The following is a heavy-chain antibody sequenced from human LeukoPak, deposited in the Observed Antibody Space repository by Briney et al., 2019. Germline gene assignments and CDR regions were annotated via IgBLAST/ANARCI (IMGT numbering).Heavy chain of an antibody. CDR1: GGSFSGYY. V-gene: IGHV4-34*01. CDR3: AGLRFLEWLLHEGHYYGMDV. J-gene: IGHJ6*02. Sequence: SETLSLTCAVYGGSFSGYYWSWIRQPPGKGLEWIGEINHSGSTNYNPSLKSRVTISVDTSKNQFSLKLSSVTAADTAVYYCAGLRFLEWLLHEGHYYGMDVWGQGTTVTVSS. D-gene: IGHD3-3*01. CDR2: INHSGST.